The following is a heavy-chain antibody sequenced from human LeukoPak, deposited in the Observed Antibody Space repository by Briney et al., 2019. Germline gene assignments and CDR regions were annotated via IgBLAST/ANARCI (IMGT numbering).Heavy chain of an antibody. J-gene: IGHJ6*02. D-gene: IGHD5-12*01. CDR3: ARARDIVATIDYYYYGMDV. Sequence: GGSLRLSCAAAGFTFSSYSMNWVRQAPGKGLEWVSSISSSSSYIYYADSVKGRFTISRDNAKNSLYLQMNSLRAEDTAVYYCARARDIVATIDYYYYGMDVWGQGTTVTVSS. CDR2: ISSSSSYI. V-gene: IGHV3-21*01. CDR1: GFTFSSYS.